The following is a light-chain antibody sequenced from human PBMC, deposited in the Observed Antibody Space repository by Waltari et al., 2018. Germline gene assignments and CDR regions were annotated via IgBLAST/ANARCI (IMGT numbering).Light chain of an antibody. CDR1: QALVYQDGNIY. CDR3: MQGTHWPWT. J-gene: IGKJ1*01. V-gene: IGKV2-30*01. CDR2: SVS. Sequence: DVVMNQSPLSLSVTLGQSASISCRFSQALVYQDGNIYLNWFHQRPGQPPRRLIYSVSKRDSGVPDRFSGSGSGTDFTLRISRVEAEDVGVYYCMQGTHWPWTFGQGTKVEIK.